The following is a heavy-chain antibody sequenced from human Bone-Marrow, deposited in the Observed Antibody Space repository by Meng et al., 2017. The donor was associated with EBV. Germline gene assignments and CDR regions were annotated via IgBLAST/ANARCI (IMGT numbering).Heavy chain of an antibody. CDR1: VGSISSSNAA. CDR3: AYFGDVPPLW. V-gene: IGHV6-1*02. D-gene: IGHD3-16*01. J-gene: IGHJ4*02. CDR2: PYYRAKSHN. Sequence: QRPQSSPGLVNTSRTLAITCAISVGSISSSNAAWNWIRQSPSRGVGGLGRPYYRAKSHNEYAVSVKSRITVNLDTSKNHLSLHLNSVTPEDTAVYYCAYFGDVPPLWWGQGTLVTVSS.